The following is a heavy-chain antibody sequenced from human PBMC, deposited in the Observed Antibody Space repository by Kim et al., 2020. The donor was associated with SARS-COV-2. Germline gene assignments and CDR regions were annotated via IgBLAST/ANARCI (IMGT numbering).Heavy chain of an antibody. Sequence: SETLSLTCTVSGGSISSGGYYWSWIRQHPGKGLEWIGYIYYSGSTYYNPSLKSRVTISVDTSKNQFSLKLSSVTAADTAVYYCARIGSRPDPSLGTHPFYGMDVWGQGTTVTVSS. CDR2: IYYSGST. CDR3: ARIGSRPDPSLGTHPFYGMDV. D-gene: IGHD3-10*01. CDR1: GGSISSGGYY. V-gene: IGHV4-31*03. J-gene: IGHJ6*02.